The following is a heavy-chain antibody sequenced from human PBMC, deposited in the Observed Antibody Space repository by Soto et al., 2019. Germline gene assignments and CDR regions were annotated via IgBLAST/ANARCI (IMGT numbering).Heavy chain of an antibody. V-gene: IGHV1-18*01. CDR3: ARDREWDRCRGYGMDV. CDR1: GYTFTSYG. J-gene: IGHJ6*02. Sequence: QVQLVQSGVEVRKPGASVKVSCKASGYTFTSYGISWVRQAPGQGLEWMGWISIYNGNTNYAQKFQGSVTMTTDTSTSTAYMELRSLRSDDTAVYYCARDREWDRCRGYGMDVWGQGTTVTVSS. CDR2: ISIYNGNT. D-gene: IGHD1-26*01.